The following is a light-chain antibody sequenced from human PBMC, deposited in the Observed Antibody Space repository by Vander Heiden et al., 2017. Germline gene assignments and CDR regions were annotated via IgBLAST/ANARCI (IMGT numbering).Light chain of an antibody. Sequence: EIVMTQSPATLSVSPGERATLSCRASQSVSSKLAWYQQKPGQAPRLLIYDASTRATGIPARFSGSGSGTEFTLTISSLQSEDLAIYFCQQYKNWPPITFGHGTKVDIK. J-gene: IGKJ3*01. CDR2: DAS. CDR3: QQYKNWPPIT. CDR1: QSVSSK. V-gene: IGKV3-15*01.